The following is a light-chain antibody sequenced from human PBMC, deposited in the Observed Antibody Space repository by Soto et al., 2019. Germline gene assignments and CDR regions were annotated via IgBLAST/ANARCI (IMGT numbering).Light chain of an antibody. CDR3: AAWDDSLSGLV. V-gene: IGLV1-47*01. CDR1: SSKIGSNY. J-gene: IGLJ2*01. CDR2: RNN. Sequence: QSVLTQPPSASGTPGQRVTISCSGSSSKIGSNYVYWYQQLPGTAPKLLIYRNNQRPSGVPDRFSGSKSGTSASLAISGLRSEDEADYYCAAWDDSLSGLVLGGGTKLTVL.